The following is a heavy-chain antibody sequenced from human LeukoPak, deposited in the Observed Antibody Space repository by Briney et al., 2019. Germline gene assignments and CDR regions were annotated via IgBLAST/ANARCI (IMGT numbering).Heavy chain of an antibody. CDR3: ASDTGSGSYYTNYYYYMDV. CDR1: GFTFSNYW. Sequence: PGGSLRLSCAASGFTFSNYWMSWVRQTPEKGLEWVAHIKQDGSEKYYVDSVKGRFTISRDNAKNSLYLQMNSLRAEDTAVYYCASDTGSGSYYTNYYYYMDVWGKGTTVTISS. CDR2: IKQDGSEK. D-gene: IGHD3-10*01. V-gene: IGHV3-7*03. J-gene: IGHJ6*03.